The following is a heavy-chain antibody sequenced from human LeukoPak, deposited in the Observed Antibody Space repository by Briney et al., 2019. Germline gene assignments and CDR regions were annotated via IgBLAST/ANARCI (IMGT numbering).Heavy chain of an antibody. Sequence: GGPLRLSCAASGFTFSSYAMSWIRQAPGKGLEWVSYISSSGSTIYYADSVKGRFTISRDNAKNSLYLQMNSLRAEDTAVYYCVLGGYLFVGDYWGQGTLVTVSS. V-gene: IGHV3-11*01. CDR1: GFTFSSYA. D-gene: IGHD5-12*01. CDR2: ISSSGSTI. J-gene: IGHJ4*02. CDR3: VLGGYLFVGDY.